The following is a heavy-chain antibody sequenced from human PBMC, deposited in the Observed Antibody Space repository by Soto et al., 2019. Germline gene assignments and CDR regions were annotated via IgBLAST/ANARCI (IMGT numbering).Heavy chain of an antibody. CDR3: ARRWGPTFGF. D-gene: IGHD1-26*01. Sequence: SETLSLTCTVSCGSISSYYWSWIRQPPGKGLEWIGYIYYSGSTNYNPSLKSRVTISVDTSKNQFSLKLSSVTAADTAVYYCARRWGPTFGFWGQGTLVTVSS. V-gene: IGHV4-59*01. CDR2: IYYSGST. CDR1: CGSISSYY. J-gene: IGHJ4*02.